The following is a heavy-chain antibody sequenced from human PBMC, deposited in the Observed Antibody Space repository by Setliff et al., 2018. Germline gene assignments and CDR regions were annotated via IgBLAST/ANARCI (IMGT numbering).Heavy chain of an antibody. V-gene: IGHV4-39*01. Sequence: SETLSLTCTVSGASISSGTYYWAWIRQPPGKGLEWIGRIHYGRTTYSNASLASRLTMSVDTSKNQFSLKLTSVTAADTAVYYCARTGTYRYFDYWGQGTRVTVSS. J-gene: IGHJ4*02. CDR2: IHYGRTT. CDR1: GASISSGTYY. CDR3: ARTGTYRYFDY. D-gene: IGHD1-1*01.